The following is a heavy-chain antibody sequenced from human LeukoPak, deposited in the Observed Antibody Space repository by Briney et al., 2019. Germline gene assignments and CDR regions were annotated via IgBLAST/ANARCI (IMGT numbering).Heavy chain of an antibody. D-gene: IGHD1-26*01. CDR2: ISGSNSYI. Sequence: PGGSLRLSCQASGFTFSSYSMNWVRQAPGKGLEWVSSISGSNSYIYYADSMKGRFTISRDNSKNTLFLQMNSLRAEDTAVYYCARVRGSGSYRRNDYWGQGTLVTVSS. CDR3: ARVRGSGSYRRNDY. J-gene: IGHJ4*02. CDR1: GFTFSSYS. V-gene: IGHV3-21*01.